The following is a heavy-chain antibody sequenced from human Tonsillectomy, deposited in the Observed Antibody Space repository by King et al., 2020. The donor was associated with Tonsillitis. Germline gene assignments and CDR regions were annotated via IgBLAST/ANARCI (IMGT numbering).Heavy chain of an antibody. D-gene: IGHD6-19*01. J-gene: IGHJ4*02. CDR1: GFTFDDYT. V-gene: IGHV3-43*01. CDR3: AKDGASGWPENYFDY. Sequence: VQLVESGGVVVQPGGSLRLSCAASGFTFDDYTMHWVRQAPGKGLEWVSLISWDGGSTYYADSVKRRFTISRDNSKTSLYLQINSLRTEDTALYYCAKDGASGWPENYFDYWGQGTLVTVSS. CDR2: ISWDGGST.